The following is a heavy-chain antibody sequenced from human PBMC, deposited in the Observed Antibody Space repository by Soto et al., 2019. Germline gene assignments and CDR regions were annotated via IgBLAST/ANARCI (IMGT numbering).Heavy chain of an antibody. V-gene: IGHV4-38-2*01. Sequence: SETLSLTCAVSGYSISSGYYWGWIRQPPGKGLEWIGNIYHSGSTYYNSSLKSRVTISVDTSKNQFSLNLSSVTAADTAVYYCARVLVGATTDYWGQGTLVTVSS. CDR1: GYSISSGYY. J-gene: IGHJ4*02. CDR2: IYHSGST. CDR3: ARVLVGATTDY. D-gene: IGHD1-26*01.